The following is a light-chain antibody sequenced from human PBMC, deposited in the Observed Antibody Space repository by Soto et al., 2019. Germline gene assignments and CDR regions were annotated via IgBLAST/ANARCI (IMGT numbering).Light chain of an antibody. V-gene: IGKV1D-16*01. CDR1: EDISTW. Sequence: DIQMTQSPSSVSASVGDRVTITRRSSEDISTWLAWYQQKPGKAPKLLIYAASSLQSGVPSRFSGSGSGTDFTLTISSLQPDDCATYYCHTYNSYSLHTFGQGTKVDIK. CDR2: AAS. CDR3: HTYNSYSLHT. J-gene: IGKJ2*01.